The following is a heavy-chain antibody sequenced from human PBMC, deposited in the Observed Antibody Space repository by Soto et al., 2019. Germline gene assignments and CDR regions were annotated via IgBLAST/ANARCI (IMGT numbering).Heavy chain of an antibody. CDR2: INEDGSTI. V-gene: IGHV3-74*01. CDR1: GFTFSSYW. J-gene: IGHJ4*02. Sequence: EVQLVESGGGLVQPGGSLRLSCAASGFTFSSYWMHWVRQAPGKGLVWVSRINEDGSTINYADSVKGRFTISRDNAKKKLYGKMNRRRAEDTAVYYRTRDRGGRGGYWGQGTLVTVSS. CDR3: TRDRGGRGGY. D-gene: IGHD3-16*01.